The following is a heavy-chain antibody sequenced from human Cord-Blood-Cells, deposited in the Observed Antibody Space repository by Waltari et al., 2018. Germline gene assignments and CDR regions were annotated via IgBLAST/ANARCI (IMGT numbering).Heavy chain of an antibody. V-gene: IGHV4-39*01. CDR3: ARHEGMWFDP. D-gene: IGHD3-10*01. CDR2: IYYSGST. Sequence: QLQLQETGPRLVKPSEPLSLACTVPGGSIRSTMYYWRWIRQPPGKGLEWIGGIYYSGSTYYNPSLKSRVTISVDTSKNQFSLKLSSVTAADTAVYYCARHEGMWFDPWGQGTLVTVSS. CDR1: GGSIRSTMYY. J-gene: IGHJ5*02.